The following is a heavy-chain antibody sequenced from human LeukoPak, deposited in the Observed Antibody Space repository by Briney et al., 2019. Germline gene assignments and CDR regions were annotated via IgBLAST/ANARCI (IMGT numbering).Heavy chain of an antibody. CDR3: ARTYYYGSGSYNIFDY. Sequence: SETLSLTCTVSGGSISSSSYYWGWIRQPPGKGLEWIGSIYYSGSTYYNPSLKSRVTISVDTSKNQFSLKLSSVTAADTAVYYCARTYYYGSGSYNIFDYWGQGTLVTVSS. CDR1: GGSISSSSYY. D-gene: IGHD3-10*01. CDR2: IYYSGST. V-gene: IGHV4-39*01. J-gene: IGHJ4*02.